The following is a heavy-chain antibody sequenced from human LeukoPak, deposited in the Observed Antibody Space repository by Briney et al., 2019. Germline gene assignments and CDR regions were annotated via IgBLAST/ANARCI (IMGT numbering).Heavy chain of an antibody. Sequence: ASVKVSCKASGYTFTSYGISWVRQAPGQGLEWMGWISAYNGNTNYAQKLQGRVTMTRNTSISTAYMELSSLRSEDTAVYYCARGPPAERRFGELPTRRYNWFDPWGQGTLVTVSS. J-gene: IGHJ5*02. CDR3: ARGPPAERRFGELPTRRYNWFDP. D-gene: IGHD3-10*01. CDR1: GYTFTSYG. CDR2: ISAYNGNT. V-gene: IGHV1-18*01.